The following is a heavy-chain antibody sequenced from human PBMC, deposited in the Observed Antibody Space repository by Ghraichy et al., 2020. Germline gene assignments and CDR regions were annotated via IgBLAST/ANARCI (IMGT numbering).Heavy chain of an antibody. D-gene: IGHD2-21*01. CDR3: AKYAYYYCGGDCYCDY. V-gene: IGHV3-23*01. Sequence: GGSLRLSCAASGFTFSTYAMSWVRQASGKGLEWVSAISGNGGSTYYADSVQGRFTISRDNSKNTLYLQMDSLRAEDTAVYYCAKYAYYYCGGDCYCDYWGQGTLVTVYS. CDR1: GFTFSTYA. J-gene: IGHJ4*02. CDR2: ISGNGGST.